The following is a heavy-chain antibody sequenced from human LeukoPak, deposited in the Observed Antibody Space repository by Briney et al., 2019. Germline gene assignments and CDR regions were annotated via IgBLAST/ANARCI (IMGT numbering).Heavy chain of an antibody. D-gene: IGHD6-19*01. J-gene: IGHJ5*02. CDR1: GFTFSDYA. V-gene: IGHV3-23*01. CDR2: ISYRGGSA. Sequence: GGSLRLSCAAPGFTFSDYAMGRVRQAPGKGLEWVAAISYRGGSAYYADSVKGRFTISSDNSKNPLYLQMSGLRADDTASYYCARASSSGWHERGSWFDPWGQGTLVTVSS. CDR3: ARASSSGWHERGSWFDP.